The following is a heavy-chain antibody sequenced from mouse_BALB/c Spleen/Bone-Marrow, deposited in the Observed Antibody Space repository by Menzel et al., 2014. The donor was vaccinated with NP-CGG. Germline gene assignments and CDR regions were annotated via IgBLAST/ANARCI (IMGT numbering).Heavy chain of an antibody. V-gene: IGHV1-69*02. CDR3: ARFPIYYDSGGAMDY. CDR1: GYTFTSYW. Sequence: QVQLQQSGAELVKPGAPVKLSCKASGYTFTSYWVNWVKRRPGRGLEWIGRIDPSDSETHYNQKFKDKATLTVDKSSSTAYIQLSSLTSEDSAVYYCARFPIYYDSGGAMDYWGQGTSVTASS. J-gene: IGHJ4*01. D-gene: IGHD2-4*01. CDR2: IDPSDSET.